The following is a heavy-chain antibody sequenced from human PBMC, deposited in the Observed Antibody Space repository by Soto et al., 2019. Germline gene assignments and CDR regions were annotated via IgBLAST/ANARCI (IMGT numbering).Heavy chain of an antibody. D-gene: IGHD3-3*01. CDR3: AKDSLRIYDFWSGTGNWFDP. J-gene: IGHJ5*02. V-gene: IGHV3-23*01. CDR1: GFTFPSYG. CDR2: ISGSAGST. Sequence: EVQLLESGGGLVQPGGSLRLSCAASGFTFPSYGMTWVRQSPGKGLEWVSSISGSAGSTYYADLVKGRFTISRYNSKNTGYLQMNSLRAEDTAVYYCAKDSLRIYDFWSGTGNWFDPWGQGTLVTVSS.